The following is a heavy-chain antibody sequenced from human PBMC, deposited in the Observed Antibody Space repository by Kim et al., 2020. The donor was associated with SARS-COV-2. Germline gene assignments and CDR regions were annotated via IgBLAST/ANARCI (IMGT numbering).Heavy chain of an antibody. CDR2: ISDGGNT. D-gene: IGHD3-10*01. CDR1: NSPFRGYF. V-gene: IGHV4-34*01. CDR3: ARGRGGYGAGTYRFDF. J-gene: IGHJ4*02. Sequence: SETLSLTCAVFNSPFRGYFWSWIRQPPGKGLEWIGEISDGGNTNYNVSLESRVTISLDTSKNQFSLRLTSVTAADTAVYFCARGRGGYGAGTYRFDFWGQGALVPVSS.